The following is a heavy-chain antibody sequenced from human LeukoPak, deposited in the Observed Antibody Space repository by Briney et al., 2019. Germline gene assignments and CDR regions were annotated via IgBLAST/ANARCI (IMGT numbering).Heavy chain of an antibody. CDR2: IYSDGVT. CDR1: GFTVNSYA. Sequence: GGSLRLSCAASGFTVNSYALSWVRQAPGKGLAWVSLIYSDGVTHYADSVKGRFTISRDNSKNTVYLQMNSLRDEDTAVYFCARDRAEGKTWVEFDPWGQGTLVTVSS. J-gene: IGHJ5*02. V-gene: IGHV3-66*02. CDR3: ARDRAEGKTWVEFDP.